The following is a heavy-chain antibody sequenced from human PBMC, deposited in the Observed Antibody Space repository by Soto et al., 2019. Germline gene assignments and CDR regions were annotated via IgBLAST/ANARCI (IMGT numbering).Heavy chain of an antibody. J-gene: IGHJ6*03. CDR1: GGSSSGYY. D-gene: IGHD1-1*01. Sequence: PSETLSLTCTVSGGSSSGYYWSWIRQPPGKGLEWIGYIYYSGSTKYNPSLKSRVTISVDTSKKQLSLKLSSVIAADTAVYYCGKLAPGGYMDVWGKGTTVTVSS. CDR2: IYYSGST. V-gene: IGHV4-59*08. CDR3: GKLAPGGYMDV.